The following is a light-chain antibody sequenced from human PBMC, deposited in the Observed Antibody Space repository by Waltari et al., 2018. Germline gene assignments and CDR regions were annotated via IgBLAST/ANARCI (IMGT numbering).Light chain of an antibody. CDR3: QQYDSWPQT. CDR2: DTS. J-gene: IGKJ4*01. Sequence: EVVMTQSPATLSVSPGERATLFCRTIQAVDDKLAWYQHKPGQAPRLLVYDTSTSIPGIPARFSGSGSGTLFTLTISSLQSEDFAVYYCQQYDSWPQTFGGGTKVEIK. V-gene: IGKV3-15*01. CDR1: QAVDDK.